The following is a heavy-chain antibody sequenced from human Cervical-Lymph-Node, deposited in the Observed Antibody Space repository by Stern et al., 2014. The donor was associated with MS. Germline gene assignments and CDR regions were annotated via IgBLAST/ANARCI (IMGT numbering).Heavy chain of an antibody. Sequence: QVTLKESGPVLVKPTETLTLTCTVSGFSLSNARMGVSWIRQPPGKALEWLAHIFSNDEKSYSTSLKSRLTISKDTSKSQVVLTMTNMDPVDTATYYCARIRVGGSGLFDPWGQGTLVTVSS. CDR1: GFSLSNARMG. CDR3: ARIRVGGSGLFDP. D-gene: IGHD3-10*01. V-gene: IGHV2-26*01. CDR2: IFSNDEK. J-gene: IGHJ5*02.